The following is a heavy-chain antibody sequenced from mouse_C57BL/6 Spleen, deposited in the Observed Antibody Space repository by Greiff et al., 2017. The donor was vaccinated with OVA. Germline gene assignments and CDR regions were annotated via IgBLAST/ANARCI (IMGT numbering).Heavy chain of an antibody. D-gene: IGHD2-4*01. CDR3: ARRGYDYDCYYFDD. V-gene: IGHV1-34*01. J-gene: IGHJ2*01. CDR1: GYTFTDYY. Sequence: VQLKQSGPELVKPGASVKMSCKASGYTFTDYYMHWVKQSHGKSLEWIGYIYPNNGGNGYNQKFKGKATLTVDTSSSTAYMELRSLTSEDSAVYYCARRGYDYDCYYFDDWGKGTTLTVSS. CDR2: IYPNNGGN.